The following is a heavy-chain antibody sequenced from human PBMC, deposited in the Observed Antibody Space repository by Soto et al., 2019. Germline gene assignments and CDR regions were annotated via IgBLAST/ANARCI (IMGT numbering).Heavy chain of an antibody. CDR2: INHSGST. CDR3: ARYIVGATFALDI. V-gene: IGHV4-34*01. D-gene: IGHD1-26*01. J-gene: IGHJ3*02. Sequence: SETLSLTCAVYGGSFSGYYWSWIRQPPGKGLEWIGEINHSGSTNYNPSLKSRVTISVDTSKNQFSLKLSSVTAADTAVYYCARYIVGATFALDIWGQGTMVTVSS. CDR1: GGSFSGYY.